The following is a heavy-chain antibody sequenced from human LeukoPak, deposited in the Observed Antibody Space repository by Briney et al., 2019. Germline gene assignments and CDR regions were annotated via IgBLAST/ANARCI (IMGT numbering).Heavy chain of an antibody. D-gene: IGHD2-2*01. CDR2: ITNNGGST. V-gene: IGHV3-64*04. J-gene: IGHJ4*02. CDR3: TRDPGRCTSTSCYPDY. CDR1: GFIFSSYP. Sequence: GGSLRLSCSASGFIFSSYPMHWVRQAPGKRLEYVSVITNNGGSTYYADSVKGRFTISRDNAKNSMYLQMNSLRAEDTAVYYCTRDPGRCTSTSCYPDYWGQGTLVTVSS.